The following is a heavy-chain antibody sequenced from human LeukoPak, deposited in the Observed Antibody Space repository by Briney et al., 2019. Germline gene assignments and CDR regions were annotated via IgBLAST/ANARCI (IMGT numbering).Heavy chain of an antibody. Sequence: PGGSLRLSCAASGFTFSSYSMSWVRQAPGKGVEWVSDISDSGGSTYYADSVRGRFTISRDNSKDTLYLQMNSLRAEDTAVYYCAKGTHRYYDILTGYYDSNYFDYWGQGTLVTVSS. D-gene: IGHD3-9*01. CDR1: GFTFSSYS. J-gene: IGHJ4*02. CDR3: AKGTHRYYDILTGYYDSNYFDY. V-gene: IGHV3-23*01. CDR2: ISDSGGST.